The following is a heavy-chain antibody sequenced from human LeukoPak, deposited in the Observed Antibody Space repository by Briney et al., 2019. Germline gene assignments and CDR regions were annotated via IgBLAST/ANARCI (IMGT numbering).Heavy chain of an antibody. J-gene: IGHJ5*02. CDR3: ARRIHSNPMGASENWFDP. Sequence: SQTLSLTCTVSGGSISSGSYYWSWIRQPAGKGLEWIGRIYTSGSTNYNPSLKSRVTISVDTSKNQFSLKLSSVTAADTAVYYCARRIHSNPMGASENWFDPWGQGTLVTVSS. D-gene: IGHD1-26*01. V-gene: IGHV4-61*02. CDR1: GGSISSGSYY. CDR2: IYTSGST.